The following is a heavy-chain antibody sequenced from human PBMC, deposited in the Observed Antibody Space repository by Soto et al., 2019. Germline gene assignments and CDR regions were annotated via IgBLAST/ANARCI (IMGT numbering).Heavy chain of an antibody. V-gene: IGHV1-58*01. D-gene: IGHD3-3*01. CDR3: AAARKGDFWDRVHYYYGMDV. CDR2: IVVGSGNT. Sequence: SVKVSCKASGFTFTSSAVQWVRQARGHRLEWIGWIVVGSGNTNYAQKFQERVTITRDMSTSTAYMELSSLRSEDTAVYYCAAARKGDFWDRVHYYYGMDVWGQGTTVTVSS. J-gene: IGHJ6*02. CDR1: GFTFTSSA.